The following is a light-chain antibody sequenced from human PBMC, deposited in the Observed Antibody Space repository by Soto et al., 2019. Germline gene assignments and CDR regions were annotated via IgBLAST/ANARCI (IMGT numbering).Light chain of an antibody. Sequence: QSVLTQPDSVSGSPGQSIAISCTGTSSDICRYNYVSWYQQHPGKAPKLIIYEVTNRPSGVSNRFSGSKSGNTASLTITGLQDDDEAEYYCSAFGGTGFFGTGTKVTVL. V-gene: IGLV2-14*01. CDR2: EVT. CDR1: SSDICRYNY. CDR3: SAFGGTGF. J-gene: IGLJ1*01.